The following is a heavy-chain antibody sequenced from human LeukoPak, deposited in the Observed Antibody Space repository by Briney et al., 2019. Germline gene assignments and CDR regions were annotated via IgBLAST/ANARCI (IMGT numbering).Heavy chain of an antibody. J-gene: IGHJ4*02. CDR1: GFTVSSNY. CDR2: INSDGSST. D-gene: IGHD3-22*01. CDR3: ARLHSSGSGDFDY. Sequence: GSLRLSCAASGFTVSSNYMSWVRQGPGKGLVWVSRINSDGSSTSYADSVKGRFTISRDNAKNTLYLQMNSLRAEDTAVYYCARLHSSGSGDFDYWGQGTVVTVSS. V-gene: IGHV3-74*01.